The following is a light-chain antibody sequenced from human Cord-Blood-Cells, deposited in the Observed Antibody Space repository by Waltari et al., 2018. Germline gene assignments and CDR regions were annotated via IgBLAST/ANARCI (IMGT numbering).Light chain of an antibody. J-gene: IGKJ3*01. CDR3: QQRSNWPFN. CDR2: DAS. CDR1: QSVSSY. V-gene: IGKV3-11*01. Sequence: EIVCTQSPATLSLSPGERATLSCRASQSVSSYLAWYKQKPGQAPRLLIYDASNSATGIPARFSGSGSGTDFTLTISSLEPEDFAVYYCQQRSNWPFNFGPGPKVDIK.